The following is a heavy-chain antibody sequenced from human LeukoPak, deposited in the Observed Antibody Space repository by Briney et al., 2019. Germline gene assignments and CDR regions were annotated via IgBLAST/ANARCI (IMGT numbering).Heavy chain of an antibody. CDR2: IYYSGST. D-gene: IGHD2-15*01. V-gene: IGHV4-30-4*01. J-gene: IGHJ5*02. Sequence: PSETLSLTCTVSGGSISSGDYYWSWIRQPPGKGLEWIGYIYYSGSTYYNPSLKSRVTISVDTSKNQFSLKLSSVTAADTAVYYCARDGGFYYTASPNSWFDPWGQGILVTVSS. CDR3: ARDGGFYYTASPNSWFDP. CDR1: GGSISSGDYY.